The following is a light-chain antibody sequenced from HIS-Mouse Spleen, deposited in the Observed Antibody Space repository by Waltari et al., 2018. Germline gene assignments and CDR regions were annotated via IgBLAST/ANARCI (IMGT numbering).Light chain of an antibody. V-gene: IGLV3-1*01. CDR2: QDR. CDR1: KLGDNY. J-gene: IGLJ2*01. CDR3: QAWDSRTVV. Sequence: SYELTQPPSVSVSPGQTASITCPGAKLGDNYSCWYQQKPGQSPVLVIYQDRKRPSGIPERFSGSNAGNTATLTISGTQAMDEADYYCQAWDSRTVVFGGGTKLTVL.